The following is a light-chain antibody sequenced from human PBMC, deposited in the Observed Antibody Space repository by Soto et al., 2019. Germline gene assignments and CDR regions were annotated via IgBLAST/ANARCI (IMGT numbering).Light chain of an antibody. CDR3: QQYGSSPSYT. J-gene: IGKJ2*01. Sequence: EIVLTQSPGTLSLSPGERATLSRRASQSVSSSYLAWCQQKPGQAPRLLIYGASSRDTGIPDRFSGSGSGTDFTLTISRLEPEDFAVYYCQQYGSSPSYTFGQGTKLEIK. CDR2: GAS. CDR1: QSVSSSY. V-gene: IGKV3-20*01.